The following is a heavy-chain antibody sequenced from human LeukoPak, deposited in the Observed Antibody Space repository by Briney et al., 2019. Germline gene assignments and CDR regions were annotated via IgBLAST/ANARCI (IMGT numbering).Heavy chain of an antibody. CDR3: AELGITMIGGV. CDR2: ISWNSGSI. CDR1: EFTFDDYA. Sequence: GGSLRLSCAASEFTFDDYAMHWVRQPPGKGLEWVSGISWNSGSIVYADSVKGRFTISRDNAKNSLYLQMNSLRAEDTAVYYCAELGITMIGGVWGKGTTVTISS. D-gene: IGHD3-10*02. J-gene: IGHJ6*04. V-gene: IGHV3-9*01.